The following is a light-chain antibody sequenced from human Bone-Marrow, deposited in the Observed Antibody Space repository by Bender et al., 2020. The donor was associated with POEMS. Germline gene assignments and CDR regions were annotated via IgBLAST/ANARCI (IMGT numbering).Light chain of an antibody. CDR1: KLGEEY. CDR2: QDT. CDR3: QSWGSNTAV. J-gene: IGLJ2*01. Sequence: SYELTQPPSVSVSPGQTATITCSGEKLGEEYACGYQQKPGQYPVVVIYQDTKRPSGIPERFSGSTSGNTASLTISGTQTMDEADYYCQSWGSNTAVFGGGTKLTVL. V-gene: IGLV3-1*01.